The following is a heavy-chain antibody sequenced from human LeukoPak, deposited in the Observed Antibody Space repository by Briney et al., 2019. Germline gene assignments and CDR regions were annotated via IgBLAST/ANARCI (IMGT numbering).Heavy chain of an antibody. CDR3: ASGLSPAQFFDY. D-gene: IGHD3-16*02. V-gene: IGHV3-53*01. CDR1: GFTVSSNY. CDR2: IYSGGST. Sequence: GGSLRLSCAASGFTVSSNYMSWVRQAPGKGLEWVSVIYSGGSTYYTDSVKGRFTISRDNSKNTLYLQMNSLRAEDTAVYYCASGLSPAQFFDYWGQGTLVTVSS. J-gene: IGHJ4*02.